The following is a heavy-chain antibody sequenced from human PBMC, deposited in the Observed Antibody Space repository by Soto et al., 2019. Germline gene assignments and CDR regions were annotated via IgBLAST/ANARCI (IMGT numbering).Heavy chain of an antibody. Sequence: RLSCAASGFTFSSYGMHWVRQAPGKGLEWVAVISYDGSNKYYADSVKGRFTISRDNSKNTLYLQMNSLRAEDTAVYYCAKIDYWGQGTLVTVSS. V-gene: IGHV3-30*18. CDR2: ISYDGSNK. CDR3: AKIDY. J-gene: IGHJ4*02. CDR1: GFTFSSYG.